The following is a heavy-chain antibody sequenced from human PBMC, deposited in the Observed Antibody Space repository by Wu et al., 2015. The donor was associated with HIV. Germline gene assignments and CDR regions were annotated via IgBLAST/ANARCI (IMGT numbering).Heavy chain of an antibody. V-gene: IGHV1-8*01. CDR3: ARVTGYTXHHIT. CDR2: MNPXSGNT. J-gene: IGHJ4*02. D-gene: IGHD3-9*01. Sequence: QVQLVQSGAEVKKPGASVKVSCKASGYTFTSYDIHWVRQATGQGLEWMGWMNPXSGNTGNAQKFQGRVTMSRNTSISTAYMELSSLRSEDTAVYYCARVTGYTXHHITWGQGTAGHRLL. CDR1: GYTFTSYD.